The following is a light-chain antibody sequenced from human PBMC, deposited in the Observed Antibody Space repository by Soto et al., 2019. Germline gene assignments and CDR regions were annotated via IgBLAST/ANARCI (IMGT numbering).Light chain of an antibody. V-gene: IGLV2-14*01. CDR2: EVS. J-gene: IGLJ1*01. Sequence: ALAQPASVPGFPRQSFTISCTGTSSDVGGYNYVSWYQQPPGKAPKRMIYEVSNRPSGVSNRFSGSKSGNTASLTISGLQAEDGADYYCSSYTSSSTYVFGTGHKGIVL. CDR1: SSDVGGYNY. CDR3: SSYTSSSTYV.